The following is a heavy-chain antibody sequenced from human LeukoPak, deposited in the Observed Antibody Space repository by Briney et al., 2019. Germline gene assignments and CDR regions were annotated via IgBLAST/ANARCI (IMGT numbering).Heavy chain of an antibody. D-gene: IGHD3-22*01. V-gene: IGHV3-20*04. CDR3: AREQHHYDSSGYYPLRAAFDI. J-gene: IGHJ3*02. CDR1: GFTFDDYA. Sequence: GGSLRLSCAASGFTFDDYAMHWVRQAPGKGLEWVSGISWNGGSTGYADSVKGRFTISRDNAKNSLYLQMNSLRAEDTALYYCAREQHHYDSSGYYPLRAAFDIWGQGTMVTVSS. CDR2: ISWNGGST.